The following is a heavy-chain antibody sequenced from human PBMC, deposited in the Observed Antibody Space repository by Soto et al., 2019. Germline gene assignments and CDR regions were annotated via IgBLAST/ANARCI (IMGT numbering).Heavy chain of an antibody. CDR1: GESFIGYY. CDR2: INHRGST. J-gene: IGHJ5*02. D-gene: IGHD5-12*01. V-gene: IGHV4-34*02. Sequence: QVHLQQWGAGLLKPSETLSLTCAVYGESFIGYYWTWIRQPPGKGLEWMGEINHRGSTNYNPSLESRVAIAIDTYRNQFSLTLTSVTAADTSVDYCARTDILTPNWFDPWGQGTLVTVSS. CDR3: ARTDILTPNWFDP.